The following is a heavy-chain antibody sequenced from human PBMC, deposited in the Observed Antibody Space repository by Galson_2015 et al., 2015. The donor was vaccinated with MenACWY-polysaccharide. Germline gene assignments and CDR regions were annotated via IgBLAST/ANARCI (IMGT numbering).Heavy chain of an antibody. J-gene: IGHJ5*02. CDR2: IGAYNGKT. Sequence: QSGAEVKKPGESLKISCKASGYTFTSYGITWVRQAPGQGLEWMGWIGAYNGKTNYAQKLQGRVTMTTDTSTSTAYMELRSLRSDDTAGYYCARENVLLWSTRWFDPWGQGTLVTVSS. V-gene: IGHV1-18*01. CDR3: ARENVLLWSTRWFDP. D-gene: IGHD3-10*01. CDR1: GYTFTSYG.